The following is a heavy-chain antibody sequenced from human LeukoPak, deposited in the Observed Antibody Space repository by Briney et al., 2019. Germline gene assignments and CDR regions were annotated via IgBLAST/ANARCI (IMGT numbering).Heavy chain of an antibody. CDR2: IKQDGSQK. D-gene: IGHD1-14*01. CDR3: ARNRGSQQFDY. V-gene: IGHV3-7*01. J-gene: IGHJ4*02. CDR1: GFTFGDYW. Sequence: PGGSLRLSCAGSGFTFGDYWVDWVRQAPGKGLEWVANIKQDGSQKNYLESVKGRFTISRDNAKNSLYLQMNNLRAEDTAVYYCARNRGSQQFDYWGQGTLVTVSS.